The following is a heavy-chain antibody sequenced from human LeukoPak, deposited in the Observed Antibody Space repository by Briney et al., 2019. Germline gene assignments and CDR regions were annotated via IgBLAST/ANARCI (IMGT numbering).Heavy chain of an antibody. CDR3: ATYLAAAGLSAFDY. D-gene: IGHD6-13*01. CDR2: IYYSGST. V-gene: IGHV4-59*08. CDR1: GGSISSYY. J-gene: IGHJ4*02. Sequence: SETLSLTCTVSGGSISSYYWSWIRQPPGKGLEWIGSIYYSGSTNYNPSLKSRVTISVDTSKNQFSLKLSSVTAADTAVYYCATYLAAAGLSAFDYWGQGTLVTVSS.